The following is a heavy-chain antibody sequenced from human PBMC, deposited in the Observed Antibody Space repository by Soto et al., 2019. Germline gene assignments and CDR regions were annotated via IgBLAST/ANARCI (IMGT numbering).Heavy chain of an antibody. V-gene: IGHV5-51*01. Sequence: PGESLKISCKASGYNFNKYWIAWVRQLPGKGLEWMGIIYPDDSDTRYSPSFQGQVTLSADKSIYTAYLQWSSLQASDTAIYYCATYPWGFKYDTRPPDAFDIWGQGTVVTVSS. CDR3: ATYPWGFKYDTRPPDAFDI. D-gene: IGHD3-22*01. CDR2: IYPDDSDT. CDR1: GYNFNKYW. J-gene: IGHJ3*02.